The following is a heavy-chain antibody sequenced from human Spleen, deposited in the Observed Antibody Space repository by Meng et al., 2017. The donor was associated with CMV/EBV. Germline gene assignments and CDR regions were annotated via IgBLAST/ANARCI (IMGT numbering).Heavy chain of an antibody. CDR3: ARAGIFYDSVDNGPFDY. CDR2: IYYSGTT. D-gene: IGHD3-3*01. CDR1: GGSISSGDYY. V-gene: IGHV4-30-4*02. Sequence: SETLSLTCTVSGGSISSGDYYWSWIRQPPGKGLEWIGYIYYSGTTYYNPSLKSRLTISLDTSKNQFSLKLSSVTAADTAVYYCARAGIFYDSVDNGPFDYWGQGTLVTVSS. J-gene: IGHJ4*02.